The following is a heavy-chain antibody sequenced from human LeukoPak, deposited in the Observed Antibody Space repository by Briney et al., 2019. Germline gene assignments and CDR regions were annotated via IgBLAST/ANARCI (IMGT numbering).Heavy chain of an antibody. V-gene: IGHV4-59*08. D-gene: IGHD4-17*01. CDR2: IYYSGST. CDR3: ARHLLGGYGAYLAVFDY. Sequence: SETLSLTCTVSGGSISSYYWSWIRQPPGKGLEWIGYIYYSGSTNYNPSLKSRVTISVDTSKNQFSLKLSSVTAADTAVYYCARHLLGGYGAYLAVFDYWGQGTLVTVSS. J-gene: IGHJ4*02. CDR1: GGSISSYY.